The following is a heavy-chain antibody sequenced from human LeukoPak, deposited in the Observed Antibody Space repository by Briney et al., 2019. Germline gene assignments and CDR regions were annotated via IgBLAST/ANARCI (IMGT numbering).Heavy chain of an antibody. D-gene: IGHD3-3*01. V-gene: IGHV4-31*03. CDR2: IYYSGST. CDR3: ARGSPGLVYYDFWSGLENDAFDI. CDR1: GGSISSGGYY. J-gene: IGHJ3*02. Sequence: SQTLSLSCTVSGGSISSGGYYWSWIRQHPGKGLEWIGYIYYSGSTYYNPSLKSRVTISVDTSKNQFSLKLSSVTAADTAVYYCARGSPGLVYYDFWSGLENDAFDIWGQGTMVTVSS.